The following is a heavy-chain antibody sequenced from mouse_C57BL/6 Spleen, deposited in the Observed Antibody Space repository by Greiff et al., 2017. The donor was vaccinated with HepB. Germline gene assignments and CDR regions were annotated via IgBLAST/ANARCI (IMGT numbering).Heavy chain of an antibody. D-gene: IGHD1-1*01. CDR2: IDPENGDT. CDR3: TITTVVVPC. Sequence: EVQLQQSGAELVRPGASVKLSCTASGFNIKDDYMHWVKQRPEQGLEWIGWIDPENGDTEYASKFQGKATITADTSSNTAYLQLSSLTSEDTAVYYCTITTVVVPCWGQGTTLTVSS. J-gene: IGHJ2*01. V-gene: IGHV14-4*01. CDR1: GFNIKDDY.